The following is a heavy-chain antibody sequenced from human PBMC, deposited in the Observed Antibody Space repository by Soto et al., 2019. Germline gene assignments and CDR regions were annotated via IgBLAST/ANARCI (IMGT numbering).Heavy chain of an antibody. D-gene: IGHD6-19*01. J-gene: IGHJ3*02. Sequence: SVKVSCKGSGFSFSMSAVQWVRQARGQRLEWMGWIVVGSGNTKYAQNFQERVTITRDMSTSTVYMDLTTLRPEDTAVYYCAAGAGDFDIWGQGTMVTVSS. CDR2: IVVGSGNT. V-gene: IGHV1-58*01. CDR3: AAGAGDFDI. CDR1: GFSFSMSA.